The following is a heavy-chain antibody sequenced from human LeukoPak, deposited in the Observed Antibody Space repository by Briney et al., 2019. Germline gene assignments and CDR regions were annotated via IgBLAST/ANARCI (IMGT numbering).Heavy chain of an antibody. V-gene: IGHV3-23*01. CDR1: GFTFSTYA. CDR2: ISGSGGST. Sequence: GGSLRLSCAASGFTFSTYAMSWVRQAPGRGLEWVPAISGSGGSTYYADSVKGRFTISRDNSKNTLDLQMNSLRAEDTAVYSCAKEELAAAGRDFEYWGQGTLVTVSS. D-gene: IGHD6-13*01. CDR3: AKEELAAAGRDFEY. J-gene: IGHJ4*02.